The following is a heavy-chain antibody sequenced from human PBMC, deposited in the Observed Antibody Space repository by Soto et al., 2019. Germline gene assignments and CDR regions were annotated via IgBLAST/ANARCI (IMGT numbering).Heavy chain of an antibody. CDR1: GGSISSSSYF. D-gene: IGHD2-21*02. CDR3: ARHPSDFWFDP. CDR2: IYYSGST. J-gene: IGHJ5*02. V-gene: IGHV4-39*01. Sequence: QLQLQESGPGLVKPSETLSLTCTVSGGSISSSSYFWGWIRPPPGKGLEWIGSIYYSGSTYYNPSLKSRVTVSVDTSKNQFSLKLSSVTAADTAVYYCARHPSDFWFDPWGQGTLVTVSS.